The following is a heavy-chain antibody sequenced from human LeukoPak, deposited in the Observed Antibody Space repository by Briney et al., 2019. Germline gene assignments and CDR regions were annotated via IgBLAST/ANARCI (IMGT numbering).Heavy chain of an antibody. D-gene: IGHD4-23*01. CDR2: ISSSSSYI. CDR1: GFTFSGSS. J-gene: IGHJ4*02. CDR3: ARTTVVTLIDY. V-gene: IGHV3-21*01. Sequence: PGGSLRLSCAASGFTFSGSSMSWVRQAPGKGLEWVSSISSSSSYIYYADSVKGRFTVSRDNAKNSLYLLMNSLRAEDTAMYYCARTTVVTLIDYWGQGTLVTVSS.